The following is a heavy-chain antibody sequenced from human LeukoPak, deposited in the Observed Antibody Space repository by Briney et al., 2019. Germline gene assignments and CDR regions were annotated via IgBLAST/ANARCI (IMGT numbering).Heavy chain of an antibody. D-gene: IGHD3-16*01. J-gene: IGHJ4*02. CDR1: GGSINSYF. CDR3: ARGLIHDGGDY. V-gene: IGHV4-4*07. CDR2: IYFSGST. Sequence: SETLSLTCTVSGGSINSYFWSWIRQPAGKGLEWIGRIYFSGSTNYNPSLKSRVTMSVDTSKNQFSLRLSPVSAADTAVYYCARGLIHDGGDYWGQGTLVTVSS.